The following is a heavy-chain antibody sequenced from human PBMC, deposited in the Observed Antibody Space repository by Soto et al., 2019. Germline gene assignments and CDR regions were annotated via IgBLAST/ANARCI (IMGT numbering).Heavy chain of an antibody. D-gene: IGHD2-2*01. CDR3: ANKGGYCSSTSCYYYYGMDV. J-gene: IGHJ6*02. CDR1: GGSISSSSYY. V-gene: IGHV4-39*01. CDR2: IYYSGST. Sequence: SETLSLTCTVSGGSISSSSYYWGWIRQPPGKGLEWIGSIYYSGSTYYNPSLKSRVTISVDTSKNQFSLKLSSVTAADTAVYYCANKGGYCSSTSCYYYYGMDVWGQGSTVTV.